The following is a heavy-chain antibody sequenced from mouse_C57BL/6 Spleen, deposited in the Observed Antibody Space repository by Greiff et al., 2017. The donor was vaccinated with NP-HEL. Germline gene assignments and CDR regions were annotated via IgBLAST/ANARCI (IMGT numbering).Heavy chain of an antibody. Sequence: EVKLVESGGGLVKPGGSLKLSCAASGFTFSSYAMSWVRQTPEKRLEWVATISDGGSYTYYPDNVKGRFTISRDNAKNNLYLQMSHLKSEDTAMYYCARGYGSTYYAMDYWGQGTSVTVSS. CDR2: ISDGGSYT. CDR1: GFTFSSYA. J-gene: IGHJ4*01. CDR3: ARGYGSTYYAMDY. V-gene: IGHV5-4*03. D-gene: IGHD1-1*01.